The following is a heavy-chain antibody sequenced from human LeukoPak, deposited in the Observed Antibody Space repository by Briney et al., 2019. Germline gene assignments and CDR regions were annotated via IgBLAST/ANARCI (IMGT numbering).Heavy chain of an antibody. CDR2: ITSSNYK. CDR3: ARLYAS. V-gene: IGHV3-69-1*01. CDR1: GFTFSNAW. D-gene: IGHD3-16*02. Sequence: PGGSLRLSCAASGFTFSNAWMSWVRQAPGKGLEWVSSITSSNYKYYADSMKGRVTISRDNAKNSLYLQMNSLRAEDTAMYYCARLYASWGQGTLVTVSS. J-gene: IGHJ5*02.